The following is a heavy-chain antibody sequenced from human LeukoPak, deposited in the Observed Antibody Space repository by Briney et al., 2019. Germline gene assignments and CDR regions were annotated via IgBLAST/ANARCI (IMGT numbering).Heavy chain of an antibody. CDR2: ISGSGGST. V-gene: IGHV3-23*01. J-gene: IGHJ4*02. CDR1: GFTFSSYA. Sequence: GGSLRLSCAASGFTFSSYAMNRVRQAPGKGLEWVSAISGSGGSTYYADSVKGRFTISRDNSKNTVYLQMNSLRAEDTAVYYCAKGSSTVTTLAGYFDYWGQGTLVTVSS. D-gene: IGHD4-17*01. CDR3: AKGSSTVTTLAGYFDY.